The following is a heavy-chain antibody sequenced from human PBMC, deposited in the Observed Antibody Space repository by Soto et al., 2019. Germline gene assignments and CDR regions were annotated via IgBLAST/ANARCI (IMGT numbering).Heavy chain of an antibody. J-gene: IGHJ4*02. CDR3: AGDAVAGPRWDY. V-gene: IGHV3-11*01. Sequence: QVQLVESGGGLVKPGGPLRLSCAASGFTFSDYYMSWIRQAPGKGLEWVSYISSRGSTIYYADSVKGRFTISRDNAKNSLYLQMNSLRAEDTAVYYCAGDAVAGPRWDYWGQGTLVTVSS. CDR2: ISSRGSTI. D-gene: IGHD6-19*01. CDR1: GFTFSDYY.